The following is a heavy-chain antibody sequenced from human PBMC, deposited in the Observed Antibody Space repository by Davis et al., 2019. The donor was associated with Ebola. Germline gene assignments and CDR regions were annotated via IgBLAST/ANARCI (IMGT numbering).Heavy chain of an antibody. J-gene: IGHJ6*02. V-gene: IGHV3-66*01. CDR1: GFTVSSNY. Sequence: GESLNISCAASGFTVSSNYMSWVRQAPGKGLEWVSVIYSGGSTYYADSVKGRFTISRDNSKNTLYLQMNSLRAEDTAVYYCARVGTSPVYYYGMDVWGQGTTITVSS. CDR2: IYSGGST. CDR3: ARVGTSPVYYYGMDV. D-gene: IGHD1-26*01.